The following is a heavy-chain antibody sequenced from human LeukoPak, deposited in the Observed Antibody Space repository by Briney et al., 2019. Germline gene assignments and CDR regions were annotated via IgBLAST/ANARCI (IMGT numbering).Heavy chain of an antibody. J-gene: IGHJ3*02. Sequence: GGSLRLSCAASGFTFSSYWMSWVRQAPGKGLEWVAHIQQHGSEKYYVASVKGRFTISRDNAKNSLYLQMNSLRAEDTAVYYCARDHQTETTYVWGWFAFDIWGQGTMVTVSS. CDR2: IQQHGSEK. CDR1: GFTFSSYW. D-gene: IGHD3-16*01. V-gene: IGHV3-7*01. CDR3: ARDHQTETTYVWGWFAFDI.